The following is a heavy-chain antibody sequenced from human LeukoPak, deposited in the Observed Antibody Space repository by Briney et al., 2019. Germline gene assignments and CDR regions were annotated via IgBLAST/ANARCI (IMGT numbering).Heavy chain of an antibody. Sequence: GGSLRLSCAASGFTFSSYWMSWVRQAPGKGLEWVANIKQDGSEKYYVDSVKGRFTISRDNAKNSLYLQMNSLRAEDTAVYYCARDKGLYYYGMDVWGQGTTVTVSS. CDR2: IKQDGSEK. CDR3: ARDKGLYYYGMDV. J-gene: IGHJ6*02. CDR1: GFTFSSYW. V-gene: IGHV3-7*03.